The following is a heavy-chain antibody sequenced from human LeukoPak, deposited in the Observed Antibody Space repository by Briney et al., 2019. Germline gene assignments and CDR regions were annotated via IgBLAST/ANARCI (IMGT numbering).Heavy chain of an antibody. V-gene: IGHV3-21*01. CDR3: ARDTFFLAGTVDY. D-gene: IGHD6-19*01. J-gene: IGHJ4*02. CDR1: GFTFSSYS. CDR2: ISSSSSYI. Sequence: GGSLRLSCAASGFTFSSYSMNWVRQAPGKGLEWDSSISSSSSYIYYADSVKGRFTISRDNAKNSLYLQMNSLRAEDTAVYYCARDTFFLAGTVDYWGQGTLVTVSS.